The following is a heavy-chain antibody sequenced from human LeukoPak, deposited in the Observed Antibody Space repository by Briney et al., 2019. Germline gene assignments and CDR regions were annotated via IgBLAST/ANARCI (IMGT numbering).Heavy chain of an antibody. CDR1: GGSFSGYY. Sequence: KPSETLSLTCAVYGGSFSGYYWSWIRQPPGKGLEWIGEINHSGSTNYNPSLKSRVTISVDTSKNQFSLKLSSVTAADTAVYYCARASPNWFDPWGQGTLVTVSS. CDR3: ARASPNWFDP. CDR2: INHSGST. J-gene: IGHJ5*02. V-gene: IGHV4-34*01.